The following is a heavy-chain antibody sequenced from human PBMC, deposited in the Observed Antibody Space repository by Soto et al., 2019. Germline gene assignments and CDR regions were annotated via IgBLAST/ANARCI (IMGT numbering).Heavy chain of an antibody. CDR3: ARDHYYYDSSGYSWFDP. D-gene: IGHD3-22*01. J-gene: IGHJ5*02. V-gene: IGHV4-31*03. CDR2: IYYSGST. Sequence: SETLSLTCTVSGGSISSGGYYWSWIRQHPGKGLERIGYIYYSGSTYYNPSLKSRVTISVDTSKIQFSLKLSSVTAADTAVYYCARDHYYYDSSGYSWFDPWGQGTLVTVSS. CDR1: GGSISSGGYY.